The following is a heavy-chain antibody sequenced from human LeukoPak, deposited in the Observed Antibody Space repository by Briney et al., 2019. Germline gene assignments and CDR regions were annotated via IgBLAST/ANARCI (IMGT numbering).Heavy chain of an antibody. CDR3: AREWGTPWSYYYYGMDV. Sequence: GGSLRLSCAASGSTFSSYEMNWVRQAPGKGLEWVSYISSSGSTIYYADSVKGRFTISGDNAKNSLYLQMNSLRAEDTAVYYCAREWGTPWSYYYYGMDVWGQGTTVTVSS. J-gene: IGHJ6*02. V-gene: IGHV3-48*03. CDR2: ISSSGSTI. D-gene: IGHD1-1*01. CDR1: GSTFSSYE.